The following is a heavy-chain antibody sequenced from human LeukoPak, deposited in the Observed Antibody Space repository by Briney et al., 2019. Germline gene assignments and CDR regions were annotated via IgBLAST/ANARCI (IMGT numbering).Heavy chain of an antibody. CDR1: GFNFMQYG. D-gene: IGHD3-10*01. CDR3: AKHSLWFRESLYYFDY. J-gene: IGHJ4*02. V-gene: IGHV3-23*05. Sequence: PGGSLRLSCVGSGFNFMQYGMMWVRQAPGKGLEWVSTIHPSGINTHHADSVKGRFTISRDNSKNTLYLQMNSLRAEDTAVYYCAKHSLWFRESLYYFDYWGQGALVTVSS. CDR2: IHPSGINT.